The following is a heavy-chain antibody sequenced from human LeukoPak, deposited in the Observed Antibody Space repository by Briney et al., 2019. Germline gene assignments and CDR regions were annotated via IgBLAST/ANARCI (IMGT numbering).Heavy chain of an antibody. CDR1: GFTFSSYE. Sequence: GGSLRLSCAASGFTFSSYEMNWVRQAPGKGLEWVSYISSSGSTIYYADSVKGRFTISRDNAKNSLYLQMNSLRTEDTALYYCAKDLDSSSWYYAFDYWGQGTLVTVSS. CDR2: ISSSGSTI. CDR3: AKDLDSSSWYYAFDY. D-gene: IGHD6-13*01. V-gene: IGHV3-48*03. J-gene: IGHJ4*02.